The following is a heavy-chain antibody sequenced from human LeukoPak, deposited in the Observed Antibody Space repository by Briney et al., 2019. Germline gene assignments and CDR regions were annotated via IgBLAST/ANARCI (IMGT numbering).Heavy chain of an antibody. D-gene: IGHD5-24*01. J-gene: IGHJ4*02. CDR3: ARGKETATN. CDR2: IYYSGRS. Sequence: SETLSLTCTVSGGSISGYYWSWIRQPPGKGLEWIGYIYYSGRSNYIPSLKGRVTISADTSKNQFSLKLTSVTAADTAVYYCARGKETATNWGQGALVTVS. V-gene: IGHV4-59*12. CDR1: GGSISGYY.